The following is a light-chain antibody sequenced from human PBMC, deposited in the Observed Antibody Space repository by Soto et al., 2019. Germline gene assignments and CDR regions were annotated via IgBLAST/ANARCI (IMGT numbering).Light chain of an antibody. CDR1: SSDVGNYNY. J-gene: IGLJ1*01. CDR2: MVS. CDR3: TSPTPGSLYV. Sequence: QSALTQPASVSGSPGQSITISCTGTSSDVGNYNYVSWYQQYPGRVPKLLIYMVSNRASGVSNRFSGSKSGNTASLTISGLQAEDEADYFCTSPTPGSLYVFGTGNKVTVL. V-gene: IGLV2-14*01.